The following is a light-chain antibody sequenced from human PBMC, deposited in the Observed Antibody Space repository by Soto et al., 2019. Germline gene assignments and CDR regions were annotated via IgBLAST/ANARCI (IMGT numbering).Light chain of an antibody. CDR3: QQRSNWPGIT. Sequence: EIVLTQSPGTLSLSPGERATLSCGASQSVSSNYLAWYQQKPGQAPRLLIYGASSRATGIPDRFSGSGSGTDFTLTISRLEPEDFAVYYCQQRSNWPGITFGQGTRLEIK. J-gene: IGKJ5*01. V-gene: IGKV3D-20*02. CDR1: QSVSSNY. CDR2: GAS.